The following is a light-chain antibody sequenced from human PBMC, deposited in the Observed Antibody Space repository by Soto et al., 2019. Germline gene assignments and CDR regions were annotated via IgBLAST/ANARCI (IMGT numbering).Light chain of an antibody. Sequence: ELVVALTPGTLSLSPGERATLSCRASQIVGSSYLARYQQKPGQAPRLLIYGASSRSTCIPDRFNARRSGTDFTLTNSRLEADDFAAYYCQHCGSSQCTFTPVTKVDI. CDR1: QIVGSSY. CDR2: GAS. V-gene: IGKV3-20*01. CDR3: QHCGSSQCT. J-gene: IGKJ3*01.